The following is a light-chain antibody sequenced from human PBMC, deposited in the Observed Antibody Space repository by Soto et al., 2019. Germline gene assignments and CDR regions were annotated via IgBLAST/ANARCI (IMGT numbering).Light chain of an antibody. J-gene: IGKJ1*01. CDR1: QGISSY. Sequence: DIQLTQSPSFLSASVGDRVTITCRAIQGISSYLAWYQQKPGKAPKLLIYAASTLQSGVQSRFSGSGSGTEFTLTISSMQHDDFATYYCQKTWTFGQGTKVDIK. CDR3: QKTWT. CDR2: AAS. V-gene: IGKV1-9*01.